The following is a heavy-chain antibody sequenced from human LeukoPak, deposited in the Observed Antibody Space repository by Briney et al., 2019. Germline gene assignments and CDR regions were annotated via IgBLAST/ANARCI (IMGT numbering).Heavy chain of an antibody. V-gene: IGHV1-3*01. J-gene: IGHJ5*02. Sequence: ASVKVSCTASGYTFTSYAMHWVRQAPGQRLEWMGWINAGNGNTKYSQKFQGRVTITRDTSASTAYMELSSLRSEDTAVYYCARDLGVLAAGFDPWGQGTLVTVSS. CDR2: INAGNGNT. D-gene: IGHD6-13*01. CDR3: ARDLGVLAAGFDP. CDR1: GYTFTSYA.